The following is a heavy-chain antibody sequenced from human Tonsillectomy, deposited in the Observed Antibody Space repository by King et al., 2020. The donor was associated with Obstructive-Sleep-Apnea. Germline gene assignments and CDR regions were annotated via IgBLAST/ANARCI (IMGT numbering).Heavy chain of an antibody. Sequence: VQLVESGGGLVQPGGSLRLSCAASGFTFSSYDMHWVRQATGKGLEWVSAIGTAVDPYYPGSVKGRFTISRENAKNSLYLQMNNLRAGDTAVYYCTRGGPYGELDYWGQGTLVTVSS. CDR3: TRGGPYGELDY. CDR2: IGTAVDP. V-gene: IGHV3-13*05. D-gene: IGHD4-17*01. J-gene: IGHJ4*02. CDR1: GFTFSSYD.